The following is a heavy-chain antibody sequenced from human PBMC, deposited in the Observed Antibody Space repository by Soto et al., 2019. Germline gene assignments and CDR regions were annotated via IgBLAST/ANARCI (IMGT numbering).Heavy chain of an antibody. Sequence: GGSLRLSCAASGFTLSTYDMHWVRQATGKGLEWVSGIGTAGDTYYPGSVKGRFTISRENAKNSLYLQMNSLRAGDTAMYYCARDRDSSGLRYFDIWGRGTLVTVSS. V-gene: IGHV3-13*01. J-gene: IGHJ2*01. CDR1: GFTLSTYD. D-gene: IGHD3-22*01. CDR3: ARDRDSSGLRYFDI. CDR2: IGTAGDT.